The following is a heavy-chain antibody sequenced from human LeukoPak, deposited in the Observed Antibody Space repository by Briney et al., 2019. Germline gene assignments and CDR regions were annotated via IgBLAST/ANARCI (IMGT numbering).Heavy chain of an antibody. CDR3: AREGGSGCSGGSCYPGAIDY. V-gene: IGHV4-30-4*01. Sequence: SETLSLTCTVSGGSISSGDYYWSWIRQPPGKGLEWIGYIYYSGSTYYNPPLKSRVTISVDTSKNQFSLKLSSVTAADTAVYYCAREGGSGCSGGSCYPGAIDYWGQGTLVTVSS. CDR1: GGSISSGDYY. J-gene: IGHJ4*02. CDR2: IYYSGST. D-gene: IGHD2-15*01.